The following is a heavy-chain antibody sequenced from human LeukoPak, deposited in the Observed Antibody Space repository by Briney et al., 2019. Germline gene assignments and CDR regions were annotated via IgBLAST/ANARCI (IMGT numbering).Heavy chain of an antibody. V-gene: IGHV4-4*07. CDR2: IYTSGST. CDR1: GGSISSYY. D-gene: IGHD3-3*02. J-gene: IGHJ6*03. Sequence: PSETLSLTCTVSGGSISSYYWSWIRQPAGKGLEWIGRIYTSGSTNYNPSLKRRVTMSVDTSKNQFSLNLSSVTAADTAVYYCARAPIFGVVKGADYYYYYMDVWGKGTTVTVSS. CDR3: ARAPIFGVVKGADYYYYYMDV.